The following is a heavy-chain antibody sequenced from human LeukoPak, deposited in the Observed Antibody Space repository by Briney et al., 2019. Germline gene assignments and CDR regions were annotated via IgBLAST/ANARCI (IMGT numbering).Heavy chain of an antibody. CDR3: ARGLLAAAVDY. Sequence: PSETLSLTCTVSGGSISSYYWSWIRQPPGKGQEWIGYIYYSGSTNYNPSLKSRVTISVDTSKNQFSLKLSSVTAADTAVYYCARGLLAAAVDYWGQGTLVTVSS. D-gene: IGHD6-13*01. CDR2: IYYSGST. CDR1: GGSISSYY. J-gene: IGHJ4*02. V-gene: IGHV4-59*01.